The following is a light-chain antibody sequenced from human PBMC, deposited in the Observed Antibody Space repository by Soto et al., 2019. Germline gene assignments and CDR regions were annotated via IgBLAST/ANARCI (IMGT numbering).Light chain of an antibody. J-gene: IGLJ1*01. Sequence: QSVLTQPASVSGSPGQSITISCTGTSSDVGSYNLVSWYQQHPGKAPKLMIYEVSKRPSGVSNRFSGSKSGNTASLTISGLQAEDEADYSCCSSAGSSTFFGTGTKVTVL. CDR2: EVS. V-gene: IGLV2-23*02. CDR3: CSSAGSSTF. CDR1: SSDVGSYNL.